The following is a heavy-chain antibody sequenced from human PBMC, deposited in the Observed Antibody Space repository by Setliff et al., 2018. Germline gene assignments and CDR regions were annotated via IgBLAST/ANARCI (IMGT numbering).Heavy chain of an antibody. CDR3: ARGENRDGYLTDY. Sequence: GGSLRLSCAASGFTFHDYAMHWVRQPPGKGLEWLSLINWNGGSTKYADFVKGRFTISRDNSKNSLYLEINSLRVEDTAFYYCARGENRDGYLTDYWGQGTLVTVSS. D-gene: IGHD5-12*01. V-gene: IGHV3-43D*04. CDR1: GFTFHDYA. CDR2: INWNGGST. J-gene: IGHJ4*02.